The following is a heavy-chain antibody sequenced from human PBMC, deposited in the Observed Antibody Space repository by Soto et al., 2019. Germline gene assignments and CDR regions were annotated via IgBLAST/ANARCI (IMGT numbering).Heavy chain of an antibody. Sequence: EVQLVESGGGLVQPGGSLRLPCAASGFKFDDYAMHWVRQAPGKGLEWVSGISWKSGDINYADSVKGRFTISRDNAKNSLFLQMNNLSADDTALYYCVKEKVPTFLHAFDIWGQGTMVTVSS. V-gene: IGHV3-9*01. CDR1: GFKFDDYA. D-gene: IGHD3-16*01. CDR3: VKEKVPTFLHAFDI. CDR2: ISWKSGDI. J-gene: IGHJ3*02.